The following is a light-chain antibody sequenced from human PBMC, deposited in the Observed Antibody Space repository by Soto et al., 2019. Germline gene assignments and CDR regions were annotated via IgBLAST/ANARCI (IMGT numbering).Light chain of an antibody. CDR1: SSDVGVYNY. V-gene: IGLV2-8*01. Sequence: QLVLTQPASVSGSPGQSITISCTGTSSDVGVYNYVSWYQQNPGKAPKLMLYDVNKRPSGVPDRFSGSKSGNTASLTVSGLQAEDEADYYCSSYAGGNNWVFGGGTKLTVL. CDR3: SSYAGGNNWV. J-gene: IGLJ3*02. CDR2: DVN.